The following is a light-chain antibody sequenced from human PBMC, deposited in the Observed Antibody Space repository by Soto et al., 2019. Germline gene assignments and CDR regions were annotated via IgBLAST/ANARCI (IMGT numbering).Light chain of an antibody. CDR1: QTITTS. CDR2: AAS. CDR3: QQNYSLPIT. J-gene: IGKJ5*01. V-gene: IGKV1-39*01. Sequence: DIQMTQSASSLSASLGDRVTITCGTSQTITTSLNWYRQKPGKAPDLLIYAASSLQSGIPSRFGGRGSGTDFTLTITGLQPEDFATYYCQQNYSLPITFGQGTRLEIK.